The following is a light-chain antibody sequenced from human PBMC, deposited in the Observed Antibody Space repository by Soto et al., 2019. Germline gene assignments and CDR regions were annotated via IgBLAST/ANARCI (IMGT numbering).Light chain of an antibody. Sequence: EIVLTQSPGTLSLSPGERATLSCRASQSVSSSYLAWYQQKPGQAPRLLIFGASNRATGIPDRFTGSGSGTHFTLTISRLEPEDFAVYYCHQYGISPLTFGGGTKVEVK. CDR2: GAS. CDR1: QSVSSSY. V-gene: IGKV3-20*01. J-gene: IGKJ4*01. CDR3: HQYGISPLT.